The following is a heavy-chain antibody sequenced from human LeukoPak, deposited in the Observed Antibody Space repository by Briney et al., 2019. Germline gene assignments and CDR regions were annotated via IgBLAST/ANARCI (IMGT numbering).Heavy chain of an antibody. V-gene: IGHV5-51*01. CDR2: IFPDDSDA. Sequence: KHGESLKISCKGSGYSFSNYWIAWMRQMAGKGPEWMGSIFPDDSDARYSPSFQGQITISVDKSVSTAYLQWSSLKASDTAMYYCARRYYNSRDYAGLNWFDPWGQGTQVTVSS. J-gene: IGHJ5*02. D-gene: IGHD3-22*01. CDR3: ARRYYNSRDYAGLNWFDP. CDR1: GYSFSNYW.